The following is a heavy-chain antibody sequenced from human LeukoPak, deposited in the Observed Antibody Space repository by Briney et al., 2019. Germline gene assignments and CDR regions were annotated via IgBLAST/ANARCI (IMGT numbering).Heavy chain of an antibody. CDR1: GYTFIDYY. J-gene: IGHJ4*02. CDR2: INPNSGAT. V-gene: IGHV1-2*02. Sequence: GASVKVSCKASGYTFIDYYIHWVRQAPGQGPEWMGWINPNSGATNYAQKFQGRVTMARDTSVTTASMDLTRLTSDDTAVYYCAINTDTSGWHYFDYWGQGTLVSVSS. CDR3: AINTDTSGWHYFDY. D-gene: IGHD6-19*01.